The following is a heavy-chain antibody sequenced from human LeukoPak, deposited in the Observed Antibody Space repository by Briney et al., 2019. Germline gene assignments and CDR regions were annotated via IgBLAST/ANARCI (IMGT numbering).Heavy chain of an antibody. CDR2: IKQDRSEK. Sequence: PGGSLRLSCAASGFTFSSYWMSWVRQAPGKGLEWVANIKQDRSEKYYVDPVKGRFIISRDNAKNSLYLQMNSLRAEDTAVYYCARQKVGSTTIFDCWGQGTLVTVSS. D-gene: IGHD1-26*01. CDR1: GFTFSSYW. CDR3: ARQKVGSTTIFDC. V-gene: IGHV3-7*01. J-gene: IGHJ4*02.